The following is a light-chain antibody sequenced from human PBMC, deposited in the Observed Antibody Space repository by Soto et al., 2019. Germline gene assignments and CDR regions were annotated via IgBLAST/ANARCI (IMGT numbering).Light chain of an antibody. CDR1: SSNIGSNY. CDR3: AAWDDSLGGPVV. CDR2: RNN. Sequence: QSVLTQPPSASGTPGQRVTISCSGSSSNIGSNYVYWYQQLPGTAPKLLIYRNNQRPSGVPDRFSGSKSGTSASLAISGLRSEDEADYYCAAWDDSLGGPVVFGGGTKVTVL. J-gene: IGLJ2*01. V-gene: IGLV1-47*01.